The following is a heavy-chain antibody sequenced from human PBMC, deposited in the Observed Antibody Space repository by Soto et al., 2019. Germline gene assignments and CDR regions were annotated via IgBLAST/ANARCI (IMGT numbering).Heavy chain of an antibody. CDR1: GDSMSKYY. Sequence: QVQLQESGPGLVKPSETLSLTCTASGDSMSKYYWSWIRQPAGKGLEWIGRIYTSGSTNYNPSLKSRVNMSIDTSNNHFSLNLKSVTAADAAVYYCARTVGAAYYFDFWGQGALVTVSS. CDR2: IYTSGST. J-gene: IGHJ4*02. D-gene: IGHD1-26*01. V-gene: IGHV4-4*07. CDR3: ARTVGAAYYFDF.